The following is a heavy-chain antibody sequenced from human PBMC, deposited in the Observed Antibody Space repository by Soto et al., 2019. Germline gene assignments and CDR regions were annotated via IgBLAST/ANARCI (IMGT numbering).Heavy chain of an antibody. CDR2: IWYDGSNK. Sequence: GGSLRLSCAASGFSFSSYGMHWVRQAPGKGLEWVAVIWYDGSNKYYADSVKGRFTISRDNSKNTLYLLMNSLRAEDTAVYYCARHGSGDRHAFDIWGQGTMVTVSS. V-gene: IGHV3-33*01. D-gene: IGHD3-10*01. CDR3: ARHGSGDRHAFDI. J-gene: IGHJ3*02. CDR1: GFSFSSYG.